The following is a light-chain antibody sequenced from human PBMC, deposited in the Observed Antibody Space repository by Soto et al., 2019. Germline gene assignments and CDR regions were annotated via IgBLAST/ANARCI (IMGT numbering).Light chain of an antibody. CDR3: QRYNNWPPWT. J-gene: IGKJ1*01. V-gene: IGKV3-15*01. CDR2: GAS. Sequence: IVMTQSPATLSVSPGERATLSCRASQSVSSNLAWYQQKPGQAPRLLIYGASTRATGIPARLSGSGSGTEFTLTISSLQSEDFAVYYCQRYNNWPPWTFGQGTKVDIK. CDR1: QSVSSN.